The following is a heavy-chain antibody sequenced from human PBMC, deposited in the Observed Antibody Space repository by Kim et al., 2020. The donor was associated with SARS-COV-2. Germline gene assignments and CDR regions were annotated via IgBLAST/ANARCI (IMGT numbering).Heavy chain of an antibody. CDR1: GFTFSDYY. CDR2: ISSSSSYT. D-gene: IGHD3-22*01. J-gene: IGHJ4*02. Sequence: GGSLRLSCAASGFTFSDYYMSWIRQAPGKGLEWVSYISSSSSYTNYADSVKGRFTISRDNAKNSLYLQMNSLRAEDTAVYYCASGPGYYDSSGYYYGQTRSFDYWGQGTLVTVSS. CDR3: ASGPGYYDSSGYYYGQTRSFDY. V-gene: IGHV3-11*03.